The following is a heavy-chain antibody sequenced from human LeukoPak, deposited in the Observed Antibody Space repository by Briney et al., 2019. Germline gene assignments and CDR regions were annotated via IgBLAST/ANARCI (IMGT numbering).Heavy chain of an antibody. CDR1: GFTFSSYS. D-gene: IGHD2-8*01. CDR3: ARDPRIYCTNGICRDDYFDN. Sequence: GGSLRLSCAASGFTFSSYSMNWVRQAPGKGLEWVSSISSTSIYKYYADSVKGRFTISRDNTKDSLFLQMNSLRAEDTAIYYCARDPRIYCTNGICRDDYFDNWGQGTLVTVSS. CDR2: ISSTSIYK. V-gene: IGHV3-21*01. J-gene: IGHJ4*02.